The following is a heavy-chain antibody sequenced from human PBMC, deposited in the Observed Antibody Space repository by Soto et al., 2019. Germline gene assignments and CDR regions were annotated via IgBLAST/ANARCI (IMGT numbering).Heavy chain of an antibody. CDR3: AMSSGSGYVPDY. Sequence: EVQLVESGGGLVKPGGSLRLSCAASGFIFSSYSMNWVRQAPGKGLEWVSSISSTSSYIYYADSVKGRFTISRDNAKNSLYLQTNSLRAEDTAVYYCAMSSGSGYVPDYWGQGPLVTVSS. CDR1: GFIFSSYS. D-gene: IGHD5-12*01. CDR2: ISSTSSYI. V-gene: IGHV3-21*01. J-gene: IGHJ4*02.